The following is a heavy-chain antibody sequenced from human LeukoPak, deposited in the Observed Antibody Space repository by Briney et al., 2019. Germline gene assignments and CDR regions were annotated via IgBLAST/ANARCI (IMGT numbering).Heavy chain of an antibody. CDR1: GGSISSGSYY. Sequence: PSETLSLTCTVSGGSISSGSYYWSWIRQPAGKGLEWIGRVYSSGSTDYSPSLKSRLSISVDTSRIQFSLRLSSVTAADTAVYYCARTPLRGATFFTSYPNWFDTWGQGTLVTVSS. CDR2: VYSSGST. V-gene: IGHV4-61*02. J-gene: IGHJ5*02. D-gene: IGHD3-10*01. CDR3: ARTPLRGATFFTSYPNWFDT.